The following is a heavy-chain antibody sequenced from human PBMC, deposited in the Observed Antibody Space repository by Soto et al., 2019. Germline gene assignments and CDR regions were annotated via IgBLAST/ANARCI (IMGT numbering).Heavy chain of an antibody. CDR3: ARAGTPLKYYFDY. CDR2: INHSGST. J-gene: IGHJ4*02. V-gene: IGHV4-34*01. CDR1: GGSFSGYY. D-gene: IGHD1-1*01. Sequence: PSETLSLTCAVYGGSFSGYYWSWIRQPPGKGLEWIGEINHSGSTNYNPSLKSRVTISVDTSKNQFSLKLSSVTAADTAVYYCARAGTPLKYYFDYWGQGTLVTVSS.